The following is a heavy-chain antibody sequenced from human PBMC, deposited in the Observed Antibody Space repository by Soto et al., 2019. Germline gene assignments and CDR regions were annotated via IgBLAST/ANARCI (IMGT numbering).Heavy chain of an antibody. Sequence: QVQLQESGPGLVTPSQTLSLTCTVSGGSISSGNYYWSWIRQHPGKGLEWIGYIYYSGSPYYNPSLQSRVTIAVDTSKNHFSLKLSSVTAADTAVYYCARDSATVTTSTFDYWGQGTLVTVSS. D-gene: IGHD4-17*01. J-gene: IGHJ4*02. CDR2: IYYSGSP. CDR1: GGSISSGNYY. CDR3: ARDSATVTTSTFDY. V-gene: IGHV4-31*03.